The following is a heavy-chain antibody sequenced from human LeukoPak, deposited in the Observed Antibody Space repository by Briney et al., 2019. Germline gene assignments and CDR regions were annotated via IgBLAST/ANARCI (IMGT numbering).Heavy chain of an antibody. CDR2: IIPIFGTA. CDR3: VRRHSGSWSFDY. J-gene: IGHJ4*02. V-gene: IGHV1-69*13. Sequence: SVKVSCKASGGTFSSYAISWVRQAPGQGLEWMGGIIPIFGTANYAQKFQGRVTITADESTSTAYMELSSLRSEDTAMYYCVRRHSGSWSFDYWGQGTLVTVSS. D-gene: IGHD6-13*01. CDR1: GGTFSSYA.